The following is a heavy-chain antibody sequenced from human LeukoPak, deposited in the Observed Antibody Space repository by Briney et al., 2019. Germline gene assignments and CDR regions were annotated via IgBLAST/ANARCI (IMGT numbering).Heavy chain of an antibody. J-gene: IGHJ5*02. CDR1: GFTFSRYD. V-gene: IGHV3-13*01. Sequence: GGSLRLSCEASGFTFSRYDMHWVRQATGKGLEWVSAIGTAGDTYYPGSVKGRFTISRENAKNSLYLQMNSLRAGDTAVYYCARGGYCSGGSCYLGSSWFVPWGQGTLVTVSS. D-gene: IGHD2-15*01. CDR3: ARGGYCSGGSCYLGSSWFVP. CDR2: IGTAGDT.